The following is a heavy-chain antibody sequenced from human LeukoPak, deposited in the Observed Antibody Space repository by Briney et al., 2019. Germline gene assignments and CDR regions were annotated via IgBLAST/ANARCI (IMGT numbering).Heavy chain of an antibody. CDR3: ARESAGLDCSGGSCYSGLAY. J-gene: IGHJ4*02. CDR2: IYYSGST. Sequence: SETLSLTCTVSGDSIISGDYYRSWIRQPPGKGLEWIGYIYYSGSTYYNPSLKSRVTISVDTSKNQFSLKLSSVTAADTAVYYCARESAGLDCSGGSCYSGLAYWGQGTLVTVSS. V-gene: IGHV4-30-4*01. CDR1: GDSIISGDYY. D-gene: IGHD2-15*01.